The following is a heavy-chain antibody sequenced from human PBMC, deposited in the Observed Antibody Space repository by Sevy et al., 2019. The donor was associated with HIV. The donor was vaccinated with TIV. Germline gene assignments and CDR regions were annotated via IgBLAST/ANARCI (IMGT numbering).Heavy chain of an antibody. CDR3: ARDDGNDYFHY. J-gene: IGHJ4*02. Sequence: GGSLRLSCAASGFTFSKYWMGWVRQAPGKGLEWVANIKQDAGQKHYVDSVKGRFTISRVNAKNSLYLQMNSLRAEDTSVYFCARDDGNDYFHYWGQGTLVTVSS. CDR2: IKQDAGQK. D-gene: IGHD1-1*01. CDR1: GFTFSKYW. V-gene: IGHV3-7*01.